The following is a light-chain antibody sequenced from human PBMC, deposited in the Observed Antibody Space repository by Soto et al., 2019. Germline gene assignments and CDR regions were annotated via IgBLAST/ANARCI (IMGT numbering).Light chain of an antibody. V-gene: IGLV2-11*01. CDR2: DVS. CDR1: SSDVGGYNY. J-gene: IGLJ1*01. CDR3: CSYAGSYKGYV. Sequence: QSALTQPRSVSGSPGQSVTISCTGTSSDVGGYNYVSWYQQHPGKAPKFMIYDVSKRPSGVPDRFSGSKSGNTASRTISGLQAEDEADYYCCSYAGSYKGYVFGTGTKLTVL.